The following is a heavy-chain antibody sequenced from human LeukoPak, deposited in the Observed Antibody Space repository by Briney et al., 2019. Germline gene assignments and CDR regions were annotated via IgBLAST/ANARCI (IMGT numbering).Heavy chain of an antibody. D-gene: IGHD6-19*01. CDR2: INPNSGGT. J-gene: IGHJ4*02. V-gene: IGHV1-2*06. CDR3: ATGIAVATPNIDY. Sequence: ASVKVSCKASGYTFTGYYMHWARQAPGQGLEWMGRINPNSGGTNYAQKFQGRVTMTEDTSTDTAYMELSSLRSEDTAVYYCATGIAVATPNIDYWGQGTLVTVSS. CDR1: GYTFTGYY.